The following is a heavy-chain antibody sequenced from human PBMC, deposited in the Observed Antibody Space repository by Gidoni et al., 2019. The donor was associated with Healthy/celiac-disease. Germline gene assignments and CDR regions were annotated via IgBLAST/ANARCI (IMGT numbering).Heavy chain of an antibody. CDR2: IYHSGST. Sequence: QVQLQESGPGLVKPSGTLSLTCAVSGGSISSSNWWSWVRQPPGKGLEWIGEIYHSGSTNYNPSLKSRVTISVDKSKSQFSLKLSSVTAADTAVYYCARVDCSGGSCYLHYGMDVWGQGTTVTVSS. J-gene: IGHJ6*02. CDR3: ARVDCSGGSCYLHYGMDV. D-gene: IGHD2-15*01. CDR1: GGSISSSNW. V-gene: IGHV4-4*02.